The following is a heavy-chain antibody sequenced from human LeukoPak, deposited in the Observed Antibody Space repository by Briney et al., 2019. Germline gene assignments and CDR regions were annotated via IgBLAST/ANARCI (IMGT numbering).Heavy chain of an antibody. CDR3: ATAQASTSGSYFDY. Sequence: ASVKVSCKVSGYTLTDLSMHWVRQAPGEGLEWMGGFDPEHGESIYAQKFQGRVTMTEDTSTDTAYMELSSLRSEDTAVYYCATAQASTSGSYFDYWGQGTLVTVSS. CDR2: FDPEHGES. D-gene: IGHD1-26*01. V-gene: IGHV1-24*01. J-gene: IGHJ4*02. CDR1: GYTLTDLS.